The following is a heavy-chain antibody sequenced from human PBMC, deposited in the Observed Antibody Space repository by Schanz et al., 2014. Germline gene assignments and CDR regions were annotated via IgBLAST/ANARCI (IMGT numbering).Heavy chain of an antibody. Sequence: EVQLLESGGGLVQPGGSLRLSCTASGFTFSDYWMSWVRQAPGKGLEWVSLISDSGDTAYYADSVKGRFTISRDNFKGALYLQMNSLRAEATAVYYCARDRRNADLDYWGQGTLVTVSS. J-gene: IGHJ4*02. CDR1: GFTFSDYW. D-gene: IGHD1-1*01. V-gene: IGHV3-23*01. CDR3: ARDRRNADLDY. CDR2: ISDSGDTA.